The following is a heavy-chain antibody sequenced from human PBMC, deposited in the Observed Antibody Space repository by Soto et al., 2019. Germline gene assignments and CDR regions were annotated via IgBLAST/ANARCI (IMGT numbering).Heavy chain of an antibody. Sequence: QVQLVQSGAEVKKPGSSVKVSCKASGGTFSSYAISWVRQAPGQGLEWMGGIIPIFGTANYAQKFQGRVTSTADKSTSTAYMELSSLRSEDTAVYYCARSIPITMVRGVLGYGMDVWGQGTTVTVSS. J-gene: IGHJ6*02. V-gene: IGHV1-69*06. CDR3: ARSIPITMVRGVLGYGMDV. CDR1: GGTFSSYA. CDR2: IIPIFGTA. D-gene: IGHD3-10*01.